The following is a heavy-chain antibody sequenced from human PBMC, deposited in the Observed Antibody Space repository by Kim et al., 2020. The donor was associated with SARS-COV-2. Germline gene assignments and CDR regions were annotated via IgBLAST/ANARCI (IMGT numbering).Heavy chain of an antibody. Sequence: YADSVKGRFTISRDNSKNTLYLQMNSLRAEDTAVYYCAKVKSRGAPSIDYWGQGTLVTVSS. V-gene: IGHV3-23*01. D-gene: IGHD1-26*01. CDR3: AKVKSRGAPSIDY. J-gene: IGHJ4*02.